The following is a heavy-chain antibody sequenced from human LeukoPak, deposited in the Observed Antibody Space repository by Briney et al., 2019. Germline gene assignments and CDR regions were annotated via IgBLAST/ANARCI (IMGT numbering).Heavy chain of an antibody. V-gene: IGHV4-39*01. Sequence: SETLSLTCTVSGGSLSSCSYYWGWIPQPPGKGLEWIGSIYYSGSTYYNPSLKSRVTISVDTYKNQFSLKLSSVTAADTAVYYCARLYYYDSSGSGYYYYMDVWGKGTTVTVSS. CDR3: ARLYYYDSSGSGYYYYMDV. CDR1: GGSLSSCSYY. CDR2: IYYSGST. J-gene: IGHJ6*03. D-gene: IGHD3-22*01.